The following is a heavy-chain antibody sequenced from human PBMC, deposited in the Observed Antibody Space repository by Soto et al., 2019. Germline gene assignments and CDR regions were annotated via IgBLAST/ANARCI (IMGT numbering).Heavy chain of an antibody. CDR2: ISTAGDT. J-gene: IGHJ4*02. Sequence: EVQLVESGGDLVQPGGSLRLSCAASGFTFSSYDMHWVRQATGKGLEWVSAISTAGDTFYSDSVKGRFTISRENARNSLYLQVNSLRAEDTAIYYCARERDSYGSEWQEFDYWGQGTLVTVSS. CDR1: GFTFSSYD. V-gene: IGHV3-13*01. CDR3: ARERDSYGSEWQEFDY. D-gene: IGHD6-19*01.